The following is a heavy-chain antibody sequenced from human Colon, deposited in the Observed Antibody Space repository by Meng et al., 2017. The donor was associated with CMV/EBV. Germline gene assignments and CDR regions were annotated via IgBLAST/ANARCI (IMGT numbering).Heavy chain of an antibody. CDR1: GFTFGDFA. CDR3: AKDLAAGLLMIGLKNHGYGMDV. J-gene: IGHJ6*02. V-gene: IGHV3-43D*04. Sequence: GESLKISCTASGFTFGDFAMHWVRQAPGKGLEWVSLIVWDGDNKYYGDSVKGRFTISRDNSKNSLYLQMNNLRAEDTALYYCAKDLAAGLLMIGLKNHGYGMDVWGQGTTVTVSS. CDR2: IVWDGDNK. D-gene: IGHD2-21*01.